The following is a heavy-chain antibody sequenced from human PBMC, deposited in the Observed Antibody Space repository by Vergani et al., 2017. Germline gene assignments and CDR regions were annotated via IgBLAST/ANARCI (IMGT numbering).Heavy chain of an antibody. CDR2: IYYSGST. J-gene: IGHJ2*01. CDR1: GGSLSSSSYY. V-gene: IGHV4-39*07. Sequence: QLQLQESGPGLVKPSETLSLTCTVSGGSLSSSSYYWGWIRQPPGKGLEWIGSIYYSGSTYYNPSLKSRVTISVDTSKNQFSLKLSSVTAGDTAVYYCARGRRGTWYFDLWGRGTLVTVSS. CDR3: ARGRRGTWYFDL.